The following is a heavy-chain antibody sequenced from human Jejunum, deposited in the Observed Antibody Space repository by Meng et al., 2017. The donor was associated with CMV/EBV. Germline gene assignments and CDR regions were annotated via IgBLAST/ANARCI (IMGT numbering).Heavy chain of an antibody. CDR2: IDPNDGSR. D-gene: IGHD5-18*01. CDR3: ARGATTSIQPWPARWFPCDN. CDR1: FNTYY. V-gene: IGHV1-46*02. J-gene: IGHJ4*02. Sequence: FNTYYIDWVRQAPGQGLEWMGVIDPNDGSRSYAEKFQGRVTMTGDTATSTVYMELSSLLSEDTAVYYCARGATTSIQPWPARWFPCDNWGQGTLVTVSS.